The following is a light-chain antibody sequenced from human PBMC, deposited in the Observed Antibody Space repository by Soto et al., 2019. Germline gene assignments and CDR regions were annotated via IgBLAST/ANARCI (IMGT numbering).Light chain of an antibody. V-gene: IGKV3-20*01. J-gene: IGKJ4*01. CDR1: KSVSSSY. Sequence: EIVLTQSPGTLSLSPGERATLSSRASKSVSSSYLDWYQQKPGQAPRLLIYGASSRATGIPDRFSGSGSGTDFTLTISRLEPEDFAVYYCQKSGSNRGIFGGGTKVEIK. CDR2: GAS. CDR3: QKSGSNRGI.